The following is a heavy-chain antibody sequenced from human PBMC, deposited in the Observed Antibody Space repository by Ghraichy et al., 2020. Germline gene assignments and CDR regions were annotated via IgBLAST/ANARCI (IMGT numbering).Heavy chain of an antibody. D-gene: IGHD3-9*01. Sequence: SETLSLTCTVSGGSISSYHWSWIRQPPGKGLEWIGYIYYSGSTNYNHSLKSRVTISVDTSKNQFSLKLSSVTAEDTAVYYCAGEEHDILAGYSLGNFDLWGRGTLVTVSS. CDR3: AGEEHDILAGYSLGNFDL. CDR2: IYYSGST. CDR1: GGSISSYH. J-gene: IGHJ2*01. V-gene: IGHV4-59*01.